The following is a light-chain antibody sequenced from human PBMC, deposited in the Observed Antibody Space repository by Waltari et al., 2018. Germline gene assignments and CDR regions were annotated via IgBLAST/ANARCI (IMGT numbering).Light chain of an antibody. CDR1: SDINVATYK. J-gene: IGLJ3*02. Sequence: QAVLTQPASLSASPGASASLTCTLRSDINVATYKIYWYQQRPGSPPQFLVKYRSDSINERASGVPSRFSGSRDTSANAGILLISGLQSEDEADYYCMILHNNAVVFGGGTTLTVL. V-gene: IGLV5-45*01. CDR2: YRSDSIN. CDR3: MILHNNAVV.